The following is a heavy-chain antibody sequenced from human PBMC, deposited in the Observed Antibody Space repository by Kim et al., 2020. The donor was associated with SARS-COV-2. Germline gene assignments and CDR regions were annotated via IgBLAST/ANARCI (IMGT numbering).Heavy chain of an antibody. CDR3: ARAAKQWLVPDYYDY. V-gene: IGHV3-48*02. Sequence: DSVKGRFTISRDNAKNSLYLQMNSLRDEDTAVYYCARAAKQWLVPDYYDYWGQGALVTVSS. J-gene: IGHJ4*02. D-gene: IGHD6-19*01.